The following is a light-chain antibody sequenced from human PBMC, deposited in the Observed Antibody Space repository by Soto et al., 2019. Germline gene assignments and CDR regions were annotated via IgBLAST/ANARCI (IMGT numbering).Light chain of an antibody. CDR1: QSLLHSNGKKF. CDR3: MQSLQTPWT. CDR2: LGS. V-gene: IGKV2-28*01. J-gene: IGKJ1*01. Sequence: DIVMTQSPLSLPVTPGEPASISCRSSQSLLHSNGKKFLDWYLQKPGQSPQLLIHLGSNRASGVPDRFSGSGSDTDFTLKISRVEAEDVGVYYCMQSLQTPWTFGQGTKVEIK.